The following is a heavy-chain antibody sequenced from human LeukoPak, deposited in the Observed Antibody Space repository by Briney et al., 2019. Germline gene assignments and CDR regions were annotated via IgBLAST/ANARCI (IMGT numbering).Heavy chain of an antibody. CDR2: INQSGST. CDR1: GGPFSGYY. V-gene: IGHV4-34*01. Sequence: KPSETLSLTCAVYGGPFSGYYWSCIRQSPGKGLEWIGEINQSGSTTYKPSLKGRVTISVDTSKTQFSLKLSSVTAADTAVYYCARGKEYCGGDCFSSWYFDLWGRGTLVTVSS. CDR3: ARGKEYCGGDCFSSWYFDL. J-gene: IGHJ2*01. D-gene: IGHD2-21*02.